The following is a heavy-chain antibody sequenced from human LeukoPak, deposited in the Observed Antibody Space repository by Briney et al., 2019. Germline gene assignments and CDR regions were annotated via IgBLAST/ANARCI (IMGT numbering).Heavy chain of an antibody. D-gene: IGHD3-10*01. Sequence: SETLSLTCTVSGGSISSYYWSWFRQPPGKGLEWLGYIYYSGSTNYNPSLKSRVTISVDTSKNQFSLKLSSVTAADTAVYYCAGYGSAYGMDVWGQGTTVSVSS. V-gene: IGHV4-59*08. J-gene: IGHJ6*02. CDR3: AGYGSAYGMDV. CDR1: GGSISSYY. CDR2: IYYSGST.